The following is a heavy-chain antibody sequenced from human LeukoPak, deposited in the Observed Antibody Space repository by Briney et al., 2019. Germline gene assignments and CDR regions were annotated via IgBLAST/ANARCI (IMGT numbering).Heavy chain of an antibody. CDR2: IKSKTDGGTT. D-gene: IGHD1-14*01. V-gene: IGHV3-15*01. J-gene: IGHJ6*02. Sequence: GGSLRLSCAVSGFTFSNAWTSWVRHAPGKGLEWVGRIKSKTDGGTTDYAAPVKGRFTVSRDDSKNTLYLQMNSLKTEDTAVYYCTTDIGTGGMDVWGQGTTVTVSS. CDR1: GFTFSNAW. CDR3: TTDIGTGGMDV.